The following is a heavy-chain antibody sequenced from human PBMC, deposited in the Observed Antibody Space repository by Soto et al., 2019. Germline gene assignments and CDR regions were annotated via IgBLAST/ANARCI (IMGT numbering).Heavy chain of an antibody. CDR3: ARENGFRGGPFGY. D-gene: IGHD2-15*01. CDR2: IIPIFGTA. Sequence: SVKVSCKASGGTFSSYAISWVRQAPGQGLEWMGGIIPIFGTANYAQKFQGRVTITADESTSTAYMELSSLRSEDTAVYYCARENGFRGGPFGYWGKGTLVTVSS. CDR1: GGTFSSYA. V-gene: IGHV1-69*13. J-gene: IGHJ4*02.